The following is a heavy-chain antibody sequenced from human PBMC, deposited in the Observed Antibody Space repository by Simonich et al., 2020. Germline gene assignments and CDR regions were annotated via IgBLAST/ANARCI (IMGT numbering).Heavy chain of an antibody. J-gene: IGHJ6*03. CDR2: IKQDGSEK. V-gene: IGHV3-7*01. Sequence: VQLVESGGGLGQPGGSLRLSCSASGFTFSSYWMSWGRPAPGKGLEWVANIKQDGSEKYYVDSVKGRFTISRDNAKNSLYLQMNSLRAEDTAVYYCARDGLGTAYYYYMDVWGKGTTVTVSS. D-gene: IGHD7-27*01. CDR3: ARDGLGTAYYYYMDV. CDR1: GFTFSSYW.